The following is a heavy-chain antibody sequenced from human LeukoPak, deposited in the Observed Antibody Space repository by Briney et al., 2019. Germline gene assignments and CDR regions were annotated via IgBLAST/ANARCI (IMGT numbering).Heavy chain of an antibody. J-gene: IGHJ3*02. V-gene: IGHV3-21*01. CDR1: GFTFSTYG. CDR3: ARAVGFGEFYAFDI. D-gene: IGHD3-10*01. Sequence: PGGSLRLSCGASGFTFSTYGMTWVRQAPGKGLEWVSSISSSSSYIYYADSVKGRFTISRDNAKNSLYLQMNSLRAEDTAVYYCARAVGFGEFYAFDIWGQGTMVTVSS. CDR2: ISSSSSYI.